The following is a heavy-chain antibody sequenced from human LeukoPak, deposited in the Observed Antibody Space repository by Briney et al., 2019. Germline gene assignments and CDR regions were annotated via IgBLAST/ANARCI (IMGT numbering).Heavy chain of an antibody. D-gene: IGHD3-9*01. CDR3: GRGGLTGQMAAFDY. J-gene: IGHJ4*02. V-gene: IGHV3-74*01. CDR1: GFTFSSYW. CDR2: INSDGGST. Sequence: GGSLRLSCAASGFTFSSYWMHWVRQAPGKGLEWVSRINSDGGSTTYADSVKGRFTISRDNAKNTMYLQMSSPRADDSAVYYCGRGGLTGQMAAFDYWGQGALVTVST.